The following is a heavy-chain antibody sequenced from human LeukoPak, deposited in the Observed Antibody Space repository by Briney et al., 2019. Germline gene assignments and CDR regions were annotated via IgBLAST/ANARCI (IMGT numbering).Heavy chain of an antibody. CDR3: ARGNYGSGSYYVVDFDS. CDR2: IYSAGST. D-gene: IGHD3-10*01. J-gene: IGHJ4*02. CDR1: GGSISRYY. V-gene: IGHV4-59*08. Sequence: SETLSLTCTVSGGSISRYYWSWIRQPPGKGLEWIGYIYSAGSTNSNPSLKSRITISVDTSRNEFSLRLTSVTAADTAVYYCARGNYGSGSYYVVDFDSWGQGTLVTVSS.